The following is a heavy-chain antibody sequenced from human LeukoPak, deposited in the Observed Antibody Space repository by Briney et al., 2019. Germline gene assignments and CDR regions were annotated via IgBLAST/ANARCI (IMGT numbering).Heavy chain of an antibody. CDR3: ARAGVISGWDY. V-gene: IGHV3-23*01. J-gene: IGHJ4*02. D-gene: IGHD3-3*02. Sequence: GGSLRLSCAAFGFTFNNYPMGWVRQAPGKRLEWLSAIGGEKSGSWTKSADSVKGRFTISRDNSENTLYLQMDSLTVEDTAVYYCARAGVISGWDYWGQGVLVTVSS. CDR1: GFTFNNYP. CDR2: IGGEKSGSWT.